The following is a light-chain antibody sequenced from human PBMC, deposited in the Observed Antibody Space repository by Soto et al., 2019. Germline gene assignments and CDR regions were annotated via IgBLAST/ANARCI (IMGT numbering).Light chain of an antibody. CDR3: ASYAGSQNYV. CDR2: EVS. V-gene: IGLV2-8*01. Sequence: QSVLTQPPSASGSLGQSVTISCTGTSADVGGYNFVSWYQQHPGKAPKLMIFEVSQRPSGVPDRFSGSKSGNTASLTVSELQAEDEADYYCASYAGSQNYVFGTGTKVT. J-gene: IGLJ1*01. CDR1: SADVGGYNF.